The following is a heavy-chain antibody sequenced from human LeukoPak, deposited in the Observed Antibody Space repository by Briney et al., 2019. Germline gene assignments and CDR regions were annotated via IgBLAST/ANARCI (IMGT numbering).Heavy chain of an antibody. CDR3: ARHLRGYSYGPFDY. D-gene: IGHD5-18*01. CDR1: GGSISSYY. V-gene: IGHV4-59*08. CDR2: IYYSGST. J-gene: IGHJ4*02. Sequence: SETLSLTCTVSGGSISSYYWSWIRQPPGKGLEWIGYIYYSGSTNYNPSLKSRVTISVDTSKNQFSLKLSSVTAADMAVYYCARHLRGYSYGPFDYWGQGTLVTVSS.